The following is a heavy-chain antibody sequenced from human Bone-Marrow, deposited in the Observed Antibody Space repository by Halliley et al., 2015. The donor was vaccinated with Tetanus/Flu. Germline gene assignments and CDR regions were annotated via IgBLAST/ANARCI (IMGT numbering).Heavy chain of an antibody. CDR1: GFPFSAYE. CDR2: VSGSGNTI. J-gene: IGHJ1*01. Sequence: SLRLSCAASGFPFSAYEMNWVRQAPGKGLEWGSYVSGSGNTIYYADSVKGRFTISRDNAKNSLYLQMNSLRGEDTAMYYCAKEEYSASYYVDCFQHWGQGALVTVSS. V-gene: IGHV3-48*03. D-gene: IGHD1-26*01. CDR3: AKEEYSASYYVDCFQH.